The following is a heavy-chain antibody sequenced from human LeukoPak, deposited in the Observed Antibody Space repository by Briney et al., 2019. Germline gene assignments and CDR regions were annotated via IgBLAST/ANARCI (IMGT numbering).Heavy chain of an antibody. V-gene: IGHV4-39*07. J-gene: IGHJ4*02. Sequence: SETLSLTCTVSGGSISSTSYYWGWIRQPPGKGLEWIGSIYYSGSTYYNPSLKSRVTISVDTSKNQFSLKLSSVTAADTAVYYCARGVVTPFDFDYWGQGTLVTVSS. CDR2: IYYSGST. D-gene: IGHD3-3*01. CDR1: GGSISSTSYY. CDR3: ARGVVTPFDFDY.